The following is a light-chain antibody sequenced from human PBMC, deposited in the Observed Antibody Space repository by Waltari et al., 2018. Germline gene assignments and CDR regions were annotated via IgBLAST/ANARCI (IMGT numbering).Light chain of an antibody. CDR2: AAS. CDR1: RTISTY. CDR3: QQSHSAPWT. V-gene: IGKV1-39*01. J-gene: IGKJ1*01. Sequence: DIQMTQSPSSLSASLGARVTITSRASRTISTYLNWYQQKPGRAPRLLIYAASSLQGGVPSRFSGSGSGTDFTLTVSSLQPEDFATYYCQQSHSAPWTFGQGTKVEIK.